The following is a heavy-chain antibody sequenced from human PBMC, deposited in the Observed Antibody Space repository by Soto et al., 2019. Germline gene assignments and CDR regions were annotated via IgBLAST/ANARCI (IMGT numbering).Heavy chain of an antibody. CDR2: ISGSGGST. Sequence: PGGSLRLSCAASGFTFSSYAMSWVRQAPGKGLEWASAISGSGGSTYYADSVKGRFTISRDNSKNTLYLQMNSLRAEDTAVYYCARPYSSGWYVFQHWGQGTLVTVSS. CDR3: ARPYSSGWYVFQH. CDR1: GFTFSSYA. D-gene: IGHD6-19*01. V-gene: IGHV3-23*01. J-gene: IGHJ1*01.